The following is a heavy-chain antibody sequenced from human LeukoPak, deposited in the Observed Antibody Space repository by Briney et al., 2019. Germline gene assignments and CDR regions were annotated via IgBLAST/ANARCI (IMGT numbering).Heavy chain of an antibody. Sequence: GRSLRLSCATSGFTFSTYGIHWVRQAPGKGLEWVAAIWPDGSYKYYADSVKGRFTISRDNSKNTLYLQMSSLRAEDTAVYYCVKTLGAVAENFDYWGQGTLVTVSS. J-gene: IGHJ4*02. V-gene: IGHV3-33*06. D-gene: IGHD3-16*01. CDR3: VKTLGAVAENFDY. CDR1: GFTFSTYG. CDR2: IWPDGSYK.